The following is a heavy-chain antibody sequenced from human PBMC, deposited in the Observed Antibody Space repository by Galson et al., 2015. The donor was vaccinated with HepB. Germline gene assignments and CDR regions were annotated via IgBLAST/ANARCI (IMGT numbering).Heavy chain of an antibody. Sequence: SVKVSCKASGGTFSSYAISWVRQAPGQGLEWMGGIIPIFGIANYAQKFQGRVTITADESTSTACMELSSLRSEDTAVYYCARSPGYDSSGYFDYWGQGTLVTVSS. J-gene: IGHJ4*02. CDR2: IIPIFGIA. CDR1: GGTFSSYA. V-gene: IGHV1-69*13. CDR3: ARSPGYDSSGYFDY. D-gene: IGHD3-22*01.